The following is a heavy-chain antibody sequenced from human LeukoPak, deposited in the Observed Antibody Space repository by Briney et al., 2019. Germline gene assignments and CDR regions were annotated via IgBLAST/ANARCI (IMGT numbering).Heavy chain of an antibody. CDR2: ISSNGGST. CDR3: LKMVDNASLFDH. D-gene: IGHD5-12*01. V-gene: IGHV3-64D*06. CDR1: GFTFSSYA. Sequence: GGSLRLSCSASGFTFSSYAMHWVRQAPGKGLEYVSAISSNGGSTYYADSVKGRFTISRDNSKNTLYLQMSSLRAEDTAVYYWLKMVDNASLFDHWGQGTLVTVSS. J-gene: IGHJ4*02.